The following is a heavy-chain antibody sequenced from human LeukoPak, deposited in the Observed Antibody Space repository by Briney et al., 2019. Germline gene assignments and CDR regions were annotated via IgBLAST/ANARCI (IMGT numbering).Heavy chain of an antibody. CDR1: GFSFSSYW. D-gene: IGHD1-1*01. Sequence: GGSLRLSCAASGFSFSSYWMLWVRQSPGKGLVWVSRINTDGSSISYADSVKGRFTISRDNAKNTLYLQINSLRAEDTAVYYCARIQATGTALDCWGQGTLVTVSP. CDR3: ARIQATGTALDC. CDR2: INTDGSSI. V-gene: IGHV3-74*01. J-gene: IGHJ4*02.